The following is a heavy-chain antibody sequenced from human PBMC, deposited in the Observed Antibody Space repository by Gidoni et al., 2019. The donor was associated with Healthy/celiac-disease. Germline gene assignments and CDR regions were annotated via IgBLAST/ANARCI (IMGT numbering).Heavy chain of an antibody. CDR2: IYYSGST. CDR1: GGSISSSSYY. V-gene: IGHV4-39*01. Sequence: QLQLQESGPGLVKPSEPLSLTCTVSGGSISSSSYYWGWIRQPPGKGLEWIGSIYYSGSTYYNPSLKSRVTISVDTSKNQFSLKLSSVTAADTAVYYCARPLYSSSWYSTGPRDAFDIWGQGTMVTVSS. CDR3: ARPLYSSSWYSTGPRDAFDI. D-gene: IGHD6-13*01. J-gene: IGHJ3*02.